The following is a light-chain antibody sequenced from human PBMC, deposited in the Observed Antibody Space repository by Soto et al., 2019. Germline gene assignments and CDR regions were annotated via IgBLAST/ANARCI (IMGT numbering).Light chain of an antibody. CDR1: QSVSSNY. CDR2: GAS. V-gene: IGKV3-20*01. Sequence: EIVLTQSPGTLSSSPGERITLSCRASQSVSSNYLAWYQQKPGQAPRLLIYGASSRATGIPDRFTGSGSETSFTLTISRLEPEDFALYYCQHYQSGHPITFGQGTRLEIK. J-gene: IGKJ5*01. CDR3: QHYQSGHPIT.